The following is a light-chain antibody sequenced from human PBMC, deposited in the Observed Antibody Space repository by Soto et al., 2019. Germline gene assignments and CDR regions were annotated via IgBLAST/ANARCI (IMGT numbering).Light chain of an antibody. CDR1: QSISSF. V-gene: IGKV1-39*01. J-gene: IGKJ1*01. CDR3: QQSYSPPRT. CDR2: AAS. Sequence: DIQMTQSPSSLSASVGDRVTITCRASQSISSFLNWYQHKPGQAPKLLIYAASSLQGGVPSRFSGTGSGTDFTLTISSLQPDDFATYYCQQSYSPPRTLGQGTKVDIK.